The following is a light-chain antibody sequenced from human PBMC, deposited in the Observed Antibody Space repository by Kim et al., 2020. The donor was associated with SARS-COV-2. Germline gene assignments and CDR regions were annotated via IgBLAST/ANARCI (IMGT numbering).Light chain of an antibody. CDR3: QQYHKWPPWT. CDR1: QSISGN. V-gene: IGKV3-15*01. J-gene: IGKJ1*01. Sequence: EIVMTQSPATLSVSPGERATLSCRASQSISGNLAWYQQKPGQAPRLLIFNVVTRATGVPARFSGSGSETEFTLTISSLQSEDFAVYYCQQYHKWPPWTFGQGTKVDIK. CDR2: NVV.